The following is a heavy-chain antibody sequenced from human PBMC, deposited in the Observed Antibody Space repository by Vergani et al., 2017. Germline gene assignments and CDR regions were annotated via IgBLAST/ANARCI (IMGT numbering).Heavy chain of an antibody. J-gene: IGHJ6*02. CDR1: GFTFGDYA. Sequence: EVQLVESGGGLVQPGRSLRLSCTASGFTFGDYAMSWVRQAPGKGLEWVGFIRSNAYGGTTEYAASVKGRFTISRDDSKSIAYLKMKSLKNEDTAVYYCTRDKRYTNYCDSSGLYYYYYGMDVWGQGTTVTVSS. CDR3: TRDKRYTNYCDSSGLYYYYYGMDV. D-gene: IGHD3-22*01. CDR2: IRSNAYGGTT. V-gene: IGHV3-49*04.